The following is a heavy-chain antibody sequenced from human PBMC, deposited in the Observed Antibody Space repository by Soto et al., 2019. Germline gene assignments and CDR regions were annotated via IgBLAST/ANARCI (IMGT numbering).Heavy chain of an antibody. J-gene: IGHJ6*02. V-gene: IGHV4-61*01. CDR3: ARDLGYYGSGSSEYYYYGMDV. D-gene: IGHD3-10*01. Sequence: SETLSLTCTVSGGSVSSGSYYWSWIRQPPGKGLEWIGYIYYSGSTNYNPSLKSRVTISVDTSKNQFSLKLSSVTAADTAVYYCARDLGYYGSGSSEYYYYGMDVWGQGTTVTVSS. CDR1: GGSVSSGSYY. CDR2: IYYSGST.